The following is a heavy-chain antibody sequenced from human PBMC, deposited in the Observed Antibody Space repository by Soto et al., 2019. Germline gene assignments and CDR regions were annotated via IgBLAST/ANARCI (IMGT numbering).Heavy chain of an antibody. CDR2: IIPIFGTA. J-gene: IGHJ4*02. CDR1: GGTFSSYA. CDR3: ASSGVVVVAANPTPRW. V-gene: IGHV1-69*12. Sequence: QVQLVQSGAEVKKPGSSVKVSCKASGGTFSSYAISWVRQAPGQGLEWMGGIIPIFGTANYAQKCQGRVTITADESTSTAYRELSSLRSEDTAVYYCASSGVVVVAANPTPRWWGQGTLVTVS. D-gene: IGHD2-15*01.